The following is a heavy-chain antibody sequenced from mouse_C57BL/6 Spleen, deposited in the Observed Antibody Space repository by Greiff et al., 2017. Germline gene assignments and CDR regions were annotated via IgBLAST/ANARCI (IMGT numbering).Heavy chain of an antibody. CDR3: ADYYGSSRPWFAY. J-gene: IGHJ3*01. CDR2: IDPETGGT. Sequence: QVQLQQSGAELVRPGASVTLSCKASGYTFTDYEMHWVKQTPVHGLEWIGAIDPETGGTAYNQKFKGKAILTADKSSSTAYMELRSLTSEDSAVYYCADYYGSSRPWFAYWGQGTLVTVSA. V-gene: IGHV1-15*01. CDR1: GYTFTDYE. D-gene: IGHD1-1*01.